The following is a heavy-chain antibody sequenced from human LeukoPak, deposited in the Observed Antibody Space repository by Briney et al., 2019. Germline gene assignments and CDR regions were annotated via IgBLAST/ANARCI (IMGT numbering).Heavy chain of an antibody. Sequence: ASVKVSCKASGYTFTSYAMNWVRQAPGQGLEWMGWINTNTGNPTYAQGFTGRFVFSLDTSVSTAYLQISSLKAEDTAVYYCARKRVTMVRGVHTSNWFDPWGQGTLVTVSS. D-gene: IGHD3-10*01. CDR2: INTNTGNP. V-gene: IGHV7-4-1*02. CDR3: ARKRVTMVRGVHTSNWFDP. CDR1: GYTFTSYA. J-gene: IGHJ5*02.